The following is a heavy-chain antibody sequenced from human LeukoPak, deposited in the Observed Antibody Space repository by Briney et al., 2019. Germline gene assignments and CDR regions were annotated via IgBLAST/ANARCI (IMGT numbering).Heavy chain of an antibody. D-gene: IGHD5-18*01. CDR2: ISYDGSNK. CDR3: ARGGGYSYGYPGYFDY. Sequence: PGGSLRLSCAASGFTFSSYAMHWVRQAPGKGLEWVVVISYDGSNKYYADSVKGRFTISRDNSKNTLYLQMNSLRAEDTAVYYCARGGGYSYGYPGYFDYWGQGTLVTVSS. V-gene: IGHV3-30-3*01. J-gene: IGHJ4*02. CDR1: GFTFSSYA.